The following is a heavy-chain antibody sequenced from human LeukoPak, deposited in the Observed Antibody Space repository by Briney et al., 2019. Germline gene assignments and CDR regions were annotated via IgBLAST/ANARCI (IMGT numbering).Heavy chain of an antibody. Sequence: SETLSLTCTVSGGSISSSSHYWGWIRQPPGKGLEWIGSIYYSGSSYYNPSLKSRVTISLDTSKNHFSLKLSSVTAADTAVYYCARLFHYYDSSAYPTLDYWGQGTLVTVSS. CDR3: ARLFHYYDSSAYPTLDY. J-gene: IGHJ4*02. CDR1: GGSISSSSHY. CDR2: IYYSGSS. V-gene: IGHV4-39*01. D-gene: IGHD3-22*01.